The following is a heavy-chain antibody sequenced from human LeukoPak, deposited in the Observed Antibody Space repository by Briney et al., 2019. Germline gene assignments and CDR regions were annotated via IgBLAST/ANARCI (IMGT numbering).Heavy chain of an antibody. D-gene: IGHD6-19*01. CDR1: GFTFSSYG. CDR2: IRYDGSNK. CDR3: AKDRHSIAVAGTRGYHFDY. V-gene: IGHV3-30*02. Sequence: GGSLRLSCAASGFTFSSYGMHWVRQAPGKGLEWVAFIRYDGSNKYYADSVKGRFTISRDNSKNTLYLQMNSLRAEDTAVYNCAKDRHSIAVAGTRGYHFDYWGQGILVTVSS. J-gene: IGHJ4*02.